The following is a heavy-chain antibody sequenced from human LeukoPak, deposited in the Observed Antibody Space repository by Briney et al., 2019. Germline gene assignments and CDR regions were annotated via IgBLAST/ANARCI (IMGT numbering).Heavy chain of an antibody. J-gene: IGHJ6*02. CDR1: GFTFSSYA. CDR2: ISYDGSNK. Sequence: PGRSLRLSCAASGFTFSSYAMHWVRQAPGKGLEWVAVISYDGSNKYYADSVKGRFTIPRDNSKNTLYLQMNSLRAEDTAVYYCAREAQQQLNYYYYGMDVWGQGTTVTVSS. V-gene: IGHV3-30-3*01. CDR3: AREAQQQLNYYYYGMDV. D-gene: IGHD6-13*01.